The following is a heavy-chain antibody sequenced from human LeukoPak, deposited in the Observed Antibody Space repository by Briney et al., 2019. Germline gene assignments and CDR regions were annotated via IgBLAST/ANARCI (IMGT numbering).Heavy chain of an antibody. V-gene: IGHV4-30-4*01. J-gene: IGHJ4*02. Sequence: SETLSRTCNVSGGSIISGDYYWSWIRQSPGKGLEWIGYIYYTGTTYYNPSLKSRVNMSIDTSKNQFSLKLNSVTAADTAVYYCARDIGGVTPPFYWSQGTLVTVSS. CDR3: ARDIGGVTPPFY. D-gene: IGHD2-21*02. CDR2: IYYTGTT. CDR1: GGSIISGDYY.